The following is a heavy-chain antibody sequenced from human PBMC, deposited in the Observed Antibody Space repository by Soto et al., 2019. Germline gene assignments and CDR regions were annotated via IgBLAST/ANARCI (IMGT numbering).Heavy chain of an antibody. CDR1: GFTFSSYS. Sequence: PGGSLRLSCAASGFTFSSYSMNWVRQAPGKGLEWVSSISSSSSYIYYADSVKGRFTISRENAKNSLYLQMNSLRAEDTAVYYCARGPTNRDIVVVPAATNYYYYMDVWGKGTTVTVSS. D-gene: IGHD2-2*01. CDR2: ISSSSSYI. CDR3: ARGPTNRDIVVVPAATNYYYYMDV. V-gene: IGHV3-21*01. J-gene: IGHJ6*03.